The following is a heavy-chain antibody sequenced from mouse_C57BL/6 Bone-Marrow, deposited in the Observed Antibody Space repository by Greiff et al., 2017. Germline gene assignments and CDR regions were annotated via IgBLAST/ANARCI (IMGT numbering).Heavy chain of an antibody. J-gene: IGHJ2*01. Sequence: QVQLQQPGAELVKPGASVKLSCKASGYTFTSYWMHWVKQRPGQGLEWIGMIHPNSGSTYYNEKFKSKATLTADKSSSTAYMQLSSLTSGDSAVXYCARTNGKGDYWGQGTTLTVSS. CDR1: GYTFTSYW. CDR3: ARTNGKGDY. CDR2: IHPNSGST. V-gene: IGHV1-64*01.